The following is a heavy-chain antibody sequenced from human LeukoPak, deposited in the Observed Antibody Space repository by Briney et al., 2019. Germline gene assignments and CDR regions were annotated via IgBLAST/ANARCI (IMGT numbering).Heavy chain of an antibody. CDR3: ASVYDSSGYYPL. V-gene: IGHV4-34*01. D-gene: IGHD3-22*01. J-gene: IGHJ4*02. Sequence: SETLSLTCAVYGGSFSGYYWSWIRQPPGKGLEWIGEINHSGSTNYNPSLKGRVTISVDTSKNQFSLKLSSVTAADTAVYYCASVYDSSGYYPLWGQGTLVTVSS. CDR1: GGSFSGYY. CDR2: INHSGST.